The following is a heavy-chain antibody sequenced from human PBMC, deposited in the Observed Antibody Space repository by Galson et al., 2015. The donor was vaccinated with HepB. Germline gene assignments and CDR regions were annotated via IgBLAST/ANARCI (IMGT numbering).Heavy chain of an antibody. CDR1: GFTFGDYA. CDR2: IRSKTYGGTT. V-gene: IGHV3-49*03. D-gene: IGHD2-2*01. J-gene: IGHJ4*02. CDR3: SRDGLGYCRSTSCSYYFDY. Sequence: SLRLSCAASGFTFGDYAMSWFRQAPGKGLEWVGLIRSKTYGGTTDYAASVKGRFTISRDDSKSIAYLQMNSLKTEDTAVYYCSRDGLGYCRSTSCSYYFDYWGQGTLVTVSS.